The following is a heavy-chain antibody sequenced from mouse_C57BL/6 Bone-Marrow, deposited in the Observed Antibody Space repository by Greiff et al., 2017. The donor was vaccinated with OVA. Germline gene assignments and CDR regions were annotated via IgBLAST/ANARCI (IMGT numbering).Heavy chain of an antibody. V-gene: IGHV1-82*01. CDR2: IYPGDGDT. CDR3: ASFTTDWYFDV. J-gene: IGHJ1*03. D-gene: IGHD1-1*01. CDR1: GYAFSSSW. Sequence: VQVVESGPELVKPGASVKISCKASGYAFSSSWMNWVKQRPGKGLEWIGRIYPGDGDTNYNGKFKGKATLTADKSSSTAYMQLSSLTSEDSAVYCCASFTTDWYFDVWGTGTTVTVAS.